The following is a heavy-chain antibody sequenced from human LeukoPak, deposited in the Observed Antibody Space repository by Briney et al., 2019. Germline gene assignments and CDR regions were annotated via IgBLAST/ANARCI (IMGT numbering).Heavy chain of an antibody. CDR2: IYWNDDK. Sequence: SGPTLVNPTQTLTLTCTFSGFSLSTGGVGVGWIRQPPGKALEWLALIYWNDDKRYSPSLKSRLTITKDTSKNQVVLTMTNMDPVDTATYYCAHSGYDILTGWGAFDIWGQGTMVTVSS. CDR1: GFSLSTGGVG. D-gene: IGHD3-9*01. CDR3: AHSGYDILTGWGAFDI. J-gene: IGHJ3*02. V-gene: IGHV2-5*01.